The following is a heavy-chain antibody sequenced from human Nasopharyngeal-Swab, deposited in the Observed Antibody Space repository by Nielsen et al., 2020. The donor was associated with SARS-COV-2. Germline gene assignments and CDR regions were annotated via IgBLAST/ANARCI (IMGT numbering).Heavy chain of an antibody. CDR1: GFTFSSYG. CDR2: ISYDGSNK. D-gene: IGHD5-24*01. J-gene: IGHJ4*02. V-gene: IGHV3-30*03. Sequence: GESLKISCAASGFTFSSYGMHWVRQAPGKGLEWVAVISYDGSNKYYADSVKGRFTISRDNSKNTLYLQMNSLRAEDTAVYYCARVAEMATILGRIDYWGQGALVTVSS. CDR3: ARVAEMATILGRIDY.